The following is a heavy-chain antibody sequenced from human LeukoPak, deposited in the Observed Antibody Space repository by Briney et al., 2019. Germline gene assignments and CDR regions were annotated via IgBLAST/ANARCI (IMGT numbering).Heavy chain of an antibody. CDR1: GGTFSSYA. Sequence: ASVKVSCKASGGTFSSYAISWVRQAPGQGLEWMGGIIPIFSTANYAHKFQGRVTITTDESTSTAYMELSSLRSEDTAVYYCARCLKGITIFGVDTNYYYYMDVWGKGTTVTVSS. CDR3: ARCLKGITIFGVDTNYYYYMDV. CDR2: IIPIFSTA. D-gene: IGHD3-3*01. J-gene: IGHJ6*03. V-gene: IGHV1-69*05.